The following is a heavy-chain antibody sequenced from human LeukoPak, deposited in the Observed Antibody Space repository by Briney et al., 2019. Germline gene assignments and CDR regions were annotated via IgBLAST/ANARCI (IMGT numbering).Heavy chain of an antibody. J-gene: IGHJ4*02. V-gene: IGHV3-7*01. D-gene: IGHD2-15*01. CDR1: GFTFSGYW. CDR3: ARDRGYCSGGTCYSVIDY. CDR2: IKQDGSEK. Sequence: PGGSLRLSCAASGFTFSGYWMNWVRQAPGKGLEWVANIKQDGSEKYYMDSVKGRFTISRDNAKNSLYLQMNSLRAEDTAVYYCARDRGYCSGGTCYSVIDYWGQGTLVTVSS.